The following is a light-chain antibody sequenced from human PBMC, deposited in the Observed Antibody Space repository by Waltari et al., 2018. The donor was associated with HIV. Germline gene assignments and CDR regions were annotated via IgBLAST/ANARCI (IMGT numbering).Light chain of an antibody. V-gene: IGKV1-16*02. CDR1: QDIGDH. Sequence: DIQMTQSPSSLSASVGDRVTITCRASQDIGDHLAWFQQKPGKAPKSLVYDASSLQSGVPSKLSGSGSGTDFTLTISNLQPEDFATYYCQQHKTYPLTFGGGTKVEI. CDR3: QQHKTYPLT. CDR2: DAS. J-gene: IGKJ4*01.